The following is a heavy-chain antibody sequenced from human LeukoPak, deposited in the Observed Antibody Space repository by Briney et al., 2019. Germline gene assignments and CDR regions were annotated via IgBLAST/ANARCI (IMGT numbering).Heavy chain of an antibody. CDR3: ARRGYSYGYRYLNY. CDR1: GGSFSGYY. J-gene: IGHJ4*02. V-gene: IGHV4-34*01. D-gene: IGHD5-18*01. CDR2: INHSGST. Sequence: SETLSLTCAVYGGSFSGYYWSWIRQPPGKGLEWIGEINHSGSTNYNPSLKSRVTISVDTSKNQFSLKLSSVTAADPAVYYCARRGYSYGYRYLNYWGQGTLVTVSP.